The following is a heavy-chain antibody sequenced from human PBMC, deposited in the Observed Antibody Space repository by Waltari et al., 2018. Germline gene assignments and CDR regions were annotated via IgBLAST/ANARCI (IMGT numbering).Heavy chain of an antibody. D-gene: IGHD3-10*01. Sequence: QVHLVQSGAEVRKPGASVKVSCKTSGYSFSTLDINWVRLVAGQGLAWMGCMSANSGNTGDAKKVQGRVTMTRDTSLGTAYMELSSLRSDDTAVYYCAREGAVNFGFTHWGQGTLVTVSS. V-gene: IGHV1-8*01. CDR2: MSANSGNT. CDR1: GYSFSTLD. CDR3: AREGAVNFGFTH. J-gene: IGHJ4*02.